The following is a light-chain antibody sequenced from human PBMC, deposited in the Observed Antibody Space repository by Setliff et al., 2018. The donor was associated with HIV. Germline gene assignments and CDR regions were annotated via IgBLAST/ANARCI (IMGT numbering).Light chain of an antibody. Sequence: QSALTQPASVSGSPGQSITISCTGTNSDIGGYNYVSWYQQLPGKAPKLMIFQVINRPSGVSNRFSGSKSGNTASLTISGLQAEDEANYYCCSNTGSNTYVFGTGTKVTVL. J-gene: IGLJ1*01. CDR3: CSNTGSNTYV. CDR1: NSDIGGYNY. CDR2: QVI. V-gene: IGLV2-14*01.